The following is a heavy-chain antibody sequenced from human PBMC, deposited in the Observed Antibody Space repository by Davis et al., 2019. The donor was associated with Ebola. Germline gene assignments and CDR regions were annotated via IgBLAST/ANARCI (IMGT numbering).Heavy chain of an antibody. Sequence: SETLSLTCAVYGGSFSGYYWSWIRQPPGKGLEWIGEINHSGSTNYNPSLKSRVTISVDTSKNQFSLKLSSVTAADTAVYYCARDPSITILNYYYYMDVWGKGTTVTVSS. CDR2: INHSGST. J-gene: IGHJ6*03. V-gene: IGHV4-34*01. CDR1: GGSFSGYY. CDR3: ARDPSITILNYYYYMDV. D-gene: IGHD3-3*01.